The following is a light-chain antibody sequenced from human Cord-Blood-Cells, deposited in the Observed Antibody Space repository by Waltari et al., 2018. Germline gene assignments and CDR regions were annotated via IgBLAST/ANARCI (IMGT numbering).Light chain of an antibody. J-gene: IGKJ2*01. V-gene: IGKV3-20*01. CDR3: QQYGSSPYT. Sequence: IVLTQSPGTLSLSPGERATLSCRASQSVSSSYLAWYQQKPGQAPRLLIYGASSRATGIPDRCSGSGSGTDFTLTISRLEPEAFAVYYCQQYGSSPYTFGQGTKLEIK. CDR2: GAS. CDR1: QSVSSSY.